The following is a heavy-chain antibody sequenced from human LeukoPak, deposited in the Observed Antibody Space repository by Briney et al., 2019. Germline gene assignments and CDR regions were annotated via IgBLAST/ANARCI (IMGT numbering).Heavy chain of an antibody. D-gene: IGHD4-17*01. Sequence: ASETLSLTCTVSGGSISSYYWSWIRQPPGKGLEWIGYIYYSGSTNYNPSLKSRVTISVDTSKNQFSLKLSSVTAADTAVYYCARQAVTTGFDPWGQGTLVTVSS. CDR1: GGSISSYY. J-gene: IGHJ5*02. CDR2: IYYSGST. CDR3: ARQAVTTGFDP. V-gene: IGHV4-59*01.